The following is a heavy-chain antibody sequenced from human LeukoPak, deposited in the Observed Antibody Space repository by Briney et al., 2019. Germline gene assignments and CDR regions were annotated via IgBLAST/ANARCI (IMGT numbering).Heavy chain of an antibody. CDR1: GGSISSYY. CDR3: ARGVARYCSGGSCYSRWFDP. D-gene: IGHD2-15*01. CDR2: IYYSGST. Sequence: PSETLSLTCTVSGGSISSYYWSWIRQPPGKGLEWIGYIYYSGSTNYNPSLKSRVTISVDTSKNQFSLKLSSVTAADTAVYYCARGVARYCSGGSCYSRWFDPWGQGTLVTVSS. V-gene: IGHV4-59*12. J-gene: IGHJ5*02.